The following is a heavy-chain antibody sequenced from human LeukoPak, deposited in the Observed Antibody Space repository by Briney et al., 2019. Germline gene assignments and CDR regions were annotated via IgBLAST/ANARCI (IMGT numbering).Heavy chain of an antibody. D-gene: IGHD6-13*01. J-gene: IGHJ5*01. CDR2: ISYDGNNK. Sequence: GGSLRLSCEASGFTFRNYVIHWVRQAPGKGLEWVALISYDGNNKYSGDSVKGRFTISRDNSKNTLYLQMNSLRAEDTAVYYCGRGEFDNNSSSWYLWMLDSGGRGTLVTVSS. CDR3: GRGEFDNNSSSWYLWMLDS. V-gene: IGHV3-30*04. CDR1: GFTFRNYV.